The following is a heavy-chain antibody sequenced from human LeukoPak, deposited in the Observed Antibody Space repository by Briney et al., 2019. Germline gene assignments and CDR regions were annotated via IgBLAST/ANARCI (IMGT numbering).Heavy chain of an antibody. CDR3: ARGGTTLPYYFDY. CDR2: INPSGGST. D-gene: IGHD3-16*01. V-gene: IGHV1-46*01. CDR1: GYTFTSYD. Sequence: ASVKVSCKASGYTFTSYDINWVRQAPGQGLEWMGIINPSGGSTSYAQKFQGRVTMTRDTSTSTVYMELSSLRSEDTAVYYCARGGTTLPYYFDYWGQGTLVTVSS. J-gene: IGHJ4*02.